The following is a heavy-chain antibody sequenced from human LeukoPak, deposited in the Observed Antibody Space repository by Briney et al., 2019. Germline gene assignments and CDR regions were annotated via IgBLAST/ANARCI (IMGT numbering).Heavy chain of an antibody. V-gene: IGHV7-4-1*02. Sequence: ASVNVSCKASGYAFTNYALHWVRQAPGQGLEWMGWINTNSGNPTYAQGFAGRFVFSLDTSVTTAYLQISSLRPEDTAVYYCARDGLLVIVDDTDAFDIWGQGTMVTVSS. CDR2: INTNSGNP. CDR1: GYAFTNYA. CDR3: ARDGLLVIVDDTDAFDI. D-gene: IGHD3-22*01. J-gene: IGHJ3*02.